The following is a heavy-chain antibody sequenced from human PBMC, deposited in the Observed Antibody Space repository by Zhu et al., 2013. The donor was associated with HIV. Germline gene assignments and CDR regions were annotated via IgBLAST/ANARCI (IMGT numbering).Heavy chain of an antibody. CDR1: GYTFTSYG. CDR2: ISAYNGNT. D-gene: IGHD2-15*01. V-gene: IGHV1-18*01. Sequence: QVQLVQSGAEVKKPGASVKVSCKASGYTFTSYGISWVRQAPGQGLEWMGWISAYNGNTNYAQKLQGRVTMTTDTSTSTAYMELRSLRSDDTAVYYCARVSFAEDQNGYNWFDPGAREPWSPSPQ. J-gene: IGHJ5*02. CDR3: ARVSFAEDQNGYNWFDP.